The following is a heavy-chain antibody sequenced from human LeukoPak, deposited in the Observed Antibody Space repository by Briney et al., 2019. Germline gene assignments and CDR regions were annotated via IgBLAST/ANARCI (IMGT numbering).Heavy chain of an antibody. D-gene: IGHD6-19*01. CDR3: ARALRIAVTPGDYYYGMDV. CDR1: GFTFSSYS. Sequence: GGSLRLSCAASGFTFSSYSMNWVRQAPGKALEWVSYISSSSSTIYYADSVKGRFTISRDNAKNSLYLQMNSLRDEDTAVYYCARALRIAVTPGDYYYGMDVWGQGTTVTVSS. V-gene: IGHV3-48*02. CDR2: ISSSSSTI. J-gene: IGHJ6*02.